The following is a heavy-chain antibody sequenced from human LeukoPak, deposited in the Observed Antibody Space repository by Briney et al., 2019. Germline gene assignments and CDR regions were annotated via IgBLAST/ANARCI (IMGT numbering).Heavy chain of an antibody. J-gene: IGHJ4*02. CDR2: IYHSGST. D-gene: IGHD2-2*02. CDR1: GGSFSGYY. V-gene: IGHV4-38-2*01. Sequence: SETLSLTCAVYGGSFSGYYWGWIRQPPGKGLEWIGSIYHSGSTYYNPSLKSRVTISVDTSKNQFSLKLSSVTAADTAVYYCARHEGYCSSTSCYIAHTDYWGQGTLVTVSS. CDR3: ARHEGYCSSTSCYIAHTDY.